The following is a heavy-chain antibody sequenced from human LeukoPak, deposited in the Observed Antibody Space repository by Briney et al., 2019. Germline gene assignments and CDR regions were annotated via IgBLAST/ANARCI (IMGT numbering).Heavy chain of an antibody. D-gene: IGHD3-10*01. J-gene: IGHJ6*02. Sequence: PGGSLRLSCAASGFTFDDYGMSWVRQAPGKGLEWVSGINWNGGSTGYADSVKGRFTISRDNAKNSLYLQVNSLRAEDTALYHCARAPRGVYGMDVWGQGTTVTVSS. CDR3: ARAPRGVYGMDV. CDR2: INWNGGST. CDR1: GFTFDDYG. V-gene: IGHV3-20*01.